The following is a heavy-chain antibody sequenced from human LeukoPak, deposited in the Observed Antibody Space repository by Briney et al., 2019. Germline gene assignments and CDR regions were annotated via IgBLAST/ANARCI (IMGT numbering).Heavy chain of an antibody. CDR1: GFAFRSYT. CDR3: ARDRGTLTLVDAFDI. D-gene: IGHD1-14*01. CDR2: ISSTARYK. Sequence: PGGSLRLSCAASGFAFRSYTMNWVRLAPGKGLEWVSPISSTARYKYYADSVKGRFTISRDNAHNSLSLEMDSLTAEDTAVYFCARDRGTLTLVDAFDIWGPGTTVTVSS. V-gene: IGHV3-21*01. J-gene: IGHJ3*02.